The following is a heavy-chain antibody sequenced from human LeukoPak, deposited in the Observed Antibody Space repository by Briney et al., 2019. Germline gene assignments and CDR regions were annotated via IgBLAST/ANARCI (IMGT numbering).Heavy chain of an antibody. CDR2: INHSGST. J-gene: IGHJ6*04. V-gene: IGHV4-34*01. D-gene: IGHD3-10*01. Sequence: PSETLSLTCAVYSGSFSGYYWSWIRQPPGKGLEWIGEINHSGSTNYNPSLKSRVTISVDTSKNQFSLKLSSVTAADTAVYYCARAPLYYYGSGSVYYYGMDVWGKGTTVTVSS. CDR3: ARAPLYYYGSGSVYYYGMDV. CDR1: SGSFSGYY.